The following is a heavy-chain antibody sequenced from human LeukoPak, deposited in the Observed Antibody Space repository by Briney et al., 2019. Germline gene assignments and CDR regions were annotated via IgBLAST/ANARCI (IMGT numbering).Heavy chain of an antibody. D-gene: IGHD3-22*01. Sequence: ASVKVSCKASGGTFSSYAISWVRQAPGQGLEWMGWISAYNGNTNYAQKLQGRVTMTTDTSTSTAYMELRSLRSDDTAVYYCARSYYYDSSGYDLFDYWGQGTLVTVSS. J-gene: IGHJ4*02. CDR3: ARSYYYDSSGYDLFDY. V-gene: IGHV1-18*01. CDR2: ISAYNGNT. CDR1: GGTFSSYA.